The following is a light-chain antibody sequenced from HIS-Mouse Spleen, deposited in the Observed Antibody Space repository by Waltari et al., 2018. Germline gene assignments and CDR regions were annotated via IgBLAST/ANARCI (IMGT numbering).Light chain of an antibody. CDR3: YSTDSSGNHRV. Sequence: SYELTQPPSVSVSPGQTAMITRSGAALPIKYAXWYQQKSGQAPGLVIYEDSKRPSGIPERFSGSSSGTMATLTISGAQVEDEADYYCYSTDSSGNHRVFGGGTKLTVL. J-gene: IGLJ2*01. CDR2: EDS. CDR1: ALPIKY. V-gene: IGLV3-10*01.